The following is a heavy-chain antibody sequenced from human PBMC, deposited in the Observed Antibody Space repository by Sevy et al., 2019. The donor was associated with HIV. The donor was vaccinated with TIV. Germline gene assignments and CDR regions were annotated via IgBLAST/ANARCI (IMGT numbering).Heavy chain of an antibody. CDR1: GYSIGSGYF. Sequence: SETLSLTCAVSGYSIGSGYFWGWIRQPPGKGLEWIGNIYHSGGTSYNPSLKSRVTISVDTSKNQFSLSLNSVTTSDTAGYYCARDRAGATSYFDYWGQGTLVTVSS. CDR2: IYHSGGT. J-gene: IGHJ4*02. V-gene: IGHV4-38-2*02. CDR3: ARDRAGATSYFDY. D-gene: IGHD5-12*01.